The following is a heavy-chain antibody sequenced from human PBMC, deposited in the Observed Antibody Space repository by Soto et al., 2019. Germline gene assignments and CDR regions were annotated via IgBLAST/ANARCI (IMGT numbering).Heavy chain of an antibody. V-gene: IGHV1-69*11. J-gene: IGHJ4*02. D-gene: IGHD4-17*01. CDR3: ARDSTVTNAFEY. Sequence: QVQLVQSGAEVKKPGSSVKVSCKASGGTFSRSAISWVRQAPGQGLEWMGTIIPVLATPKYAQKFQGRVTSTADEATSTVYRELYSLMSEDTAFYYCARDSTVTNAFEYWGQGTLVTVSS. CDR2: IIPVLATP. CDR1: GGTFSRSA.